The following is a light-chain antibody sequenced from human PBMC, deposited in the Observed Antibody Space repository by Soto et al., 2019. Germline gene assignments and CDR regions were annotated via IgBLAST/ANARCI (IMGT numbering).Light chain of an antibody. J-gene: IGLJ2*01. CDR1: RSDVGGYDY. CDR3: SSYAGSNNLL. Sequence: QSALTQPPSASGSPGQSVTISCTGNRSDVGGYDYVSWYQQHPGKAPKLMIYEVSKRPSGVPDRFSGSKSGNTASLTVSGLQAEDEADYYCSSYAGSNNLLFGGGTTLTVL. CDR2: EVS. V-gene: IGLV2-8*01.